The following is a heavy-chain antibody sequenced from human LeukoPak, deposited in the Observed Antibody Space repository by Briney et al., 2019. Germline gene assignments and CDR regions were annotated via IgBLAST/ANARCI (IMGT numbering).Heavy chain of an antibody. CDR2: INHSGST. Sequence: SETLSLTCTVSGGSFSSYYWSWIRQPPGKGLEWIGEINHSGSTNYNPSLKSRVTISIDTSKNQFSLKLSSVTAADTAVYYCARQLMIDYYYYYYYMDVWGRGTTVTISS. D-gene: IGHD3-22*01. J-gene: IGHJ6*03. CDR1: GGSFSSYY. CDR3: ARQLMIDYYYYYYYMDV. V-gene: IGHV4-34*01.